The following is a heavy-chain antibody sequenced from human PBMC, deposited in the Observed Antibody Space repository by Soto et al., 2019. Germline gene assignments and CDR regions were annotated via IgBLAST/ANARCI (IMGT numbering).Heavy chain of an antibody. CDR2: IYYSGST. D-gene: IGHD6-19*01. CDR1: GDSVSSGRYY. Sequence: WETLSLTCTVSGDSVSSGRYYWSWIRQPPGKALEWIAYIYYSGSTNYNPSLKSRVTISRDTSKNQFSLKLTSVTAADTAVYYCARSGGGSGWLGGQGTLVTVSS. J-gene: IGHJ4*02. CDR3: ARSGGGSGWL. V-gene: IGHV4-61*01.